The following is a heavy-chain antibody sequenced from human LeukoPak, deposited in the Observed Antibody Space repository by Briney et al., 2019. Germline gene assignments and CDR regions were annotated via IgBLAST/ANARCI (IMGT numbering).Heavy chain of an antibody. J-gene: IGHJ3*02. CDR2: IIPIFGTA. V-gene: IGHV1-69*13. CDR3: AAYYYGSGSYQRPGALDI. CDR1: GGTFSSYA. Sequence: SVKVSCKASGGTFSSYAISWVRQAPGQGLEWMGGIIPIFGTANYAQKFQGRVTITADESTSTAYMELSSLRSEDTAVYYCAAYYYGSGSYQRPGALDIWGQGTMVTVSS. D-gene: IGHD3-10*01.